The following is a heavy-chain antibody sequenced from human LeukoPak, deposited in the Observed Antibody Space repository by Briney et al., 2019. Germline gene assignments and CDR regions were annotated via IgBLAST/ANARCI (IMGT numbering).Heavy chain of an antibody. Sequence: SETLSLTCAVYGGSFSGYYWSWIRQPPGKGLEWIGEINHSGSTNYDPSLKSRVTISVDTSKNQFSLKLSSVTAADTAVYYCARVEVGGYTFDYWGQGTLVTASS. CDR3: ARVEVGGYTFDY. CDR1: GGSFSGYY. CDR2: INHSGST. J-gene: IGHJ4*02. V-gene: IGHV4-34*01. D-gene: IGHD1-26*01.